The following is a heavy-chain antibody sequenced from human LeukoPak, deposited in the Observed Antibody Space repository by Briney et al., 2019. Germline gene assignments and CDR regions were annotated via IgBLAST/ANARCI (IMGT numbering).Heavy chain of an antibody. V-gene: IGHV4-34*01. J-gene: IGHJ5*02. CDR1: GGSFSGYY. D-gene: IGHD6-6*01. Sequence: PSETLSLTCAVYGGSFSGYYWSWIRQPPGKGLEWIGEINHSGSTNYNPSLKSRVTISVDTSKNQFSLKLSSVTAADTAVYYCASHSSSSEGSVWWFDPWGQGTLVTVSS. CDR3: ASHSSSSEGSVWWFDP. CDR2: INHSGST.